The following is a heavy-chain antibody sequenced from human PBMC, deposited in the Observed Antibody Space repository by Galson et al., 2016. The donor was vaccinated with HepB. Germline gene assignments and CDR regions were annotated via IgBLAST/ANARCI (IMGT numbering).Heavy chain of an antibody. J-gene: IGHJ5*02. Sequence: SLRLSCAASGFTVSSKYMSWVRQAPGKGLEWVSVIYSGGSAYYADSVKGRFTISRDNSKNTLYLQVNSLRAEDTAVYYCASKPPAGTNEVTWGQGTLVTVSS. CDR3: ASKPPAGTNEVT. D-gene: IGHD6-13*01. V-gene: IGHV3-53*01. CDR1: GFTVSSKY. CDR2: IYSGGSA.